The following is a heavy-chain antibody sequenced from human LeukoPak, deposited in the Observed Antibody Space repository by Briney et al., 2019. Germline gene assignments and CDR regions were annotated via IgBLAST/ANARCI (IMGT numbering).Heavy chain of an antibody. V-gene: IGHV3-48*02. CDR2: ISSSSVTI. D-gene: IGHD3-10*01. Sequence: GGSLRLSCAASGFTFSSYSMNRVRQAPGKGLEWVSYISSSSVTIYYADSVKGRFTISRDNAKNSLYLQMNSLRDEDTAVYYCARVYGSGSPPDYWGQGTLVTVSS. CDR1: GFTFSSYS. CDR3: ARVYGSGSPPDY. J-gene: IGHJ4*02.